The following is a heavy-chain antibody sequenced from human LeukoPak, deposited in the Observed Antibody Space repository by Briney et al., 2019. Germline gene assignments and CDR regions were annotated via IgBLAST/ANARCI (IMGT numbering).Heavy chain of an antibody. J-gene: IGHJ4*02. Sequence: GGSRRLSCAASGFTFSSYWMSWVRQAPGKGLEWVANIKQDGSEKYYVDSVKGRFTISRDNAKNSLYLQMNSLRAEDTAVYYCARESGYCSSTSCYVFLDYWGQGTLVTVSS. CDR3: ARESGYCSSTSCYVFLDY. CDR1: GFTFSSYW. CDR2: IKQDGSEK. D-gene: IGHD2-2*01. V-gene: IGHV3-7*03.